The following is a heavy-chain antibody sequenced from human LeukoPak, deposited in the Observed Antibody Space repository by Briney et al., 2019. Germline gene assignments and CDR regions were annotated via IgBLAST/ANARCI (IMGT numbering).Heavy chain of an antibody. CDR3: ARGYESSSWYGINKPEYNWFDP. CDR2: INWNGGST. V-gene: IGHV3-20*04. CDR1: GFTFDDYG. J-gene: IGHJ5*02. Sequence: GGSLRLSCAASGFTFDDYGMSWVRQAPGKGLEWVSGINWNGGSTGYADSVKGRFTISRDNAKNSLYLQMNSLRAEDTALYYYARGYESSSWYGINKPEYNWFDPWGQGTLVTVSS. D-gene: IGHD6-13*01.